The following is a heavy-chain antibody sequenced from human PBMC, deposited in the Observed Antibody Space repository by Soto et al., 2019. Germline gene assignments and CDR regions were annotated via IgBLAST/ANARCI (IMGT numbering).Heavy chain of an antibody. CDR3: AKRGVDTFGLSY. J-gene: IGHJ4*02. CDR1: GFTFSSFW. Sequence: GSLILSCAVFGFTFSSFWMHWVRQAPGEGLVWVSRINTDGSSTSYADSVKGRFTISRDNAKNTLYLQMNSLRVEDKAMYYCAKRGVDTFGLSYWGQGTLVTVSS. D-gene: IGHD3-10*01. CDR2: INTDGSST. V-gene: IGHV3-74*01.